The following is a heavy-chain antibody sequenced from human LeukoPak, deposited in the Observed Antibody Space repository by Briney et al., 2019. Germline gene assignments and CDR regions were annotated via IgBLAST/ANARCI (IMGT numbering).Heavy chain of an antibody. V-gene: IGHV3-48*04. CDR2: ISSGGLSI. CDR3: ARDFDYGDYIDF. D-gene: IGHD4/OR15-4a*01. Sequence: GGSLRLSCVASGFTFSTYTFNWVRQAPGKGLEWLSYISSGGLSIFYADSVKGRFTISRDNTKNAIYLDMTNLRAEDTAVYYCARDFDYGDYIDFWGQRTLVAVSS. J-gene: IGHJ4*02. CDR1: GFTFSTYT.